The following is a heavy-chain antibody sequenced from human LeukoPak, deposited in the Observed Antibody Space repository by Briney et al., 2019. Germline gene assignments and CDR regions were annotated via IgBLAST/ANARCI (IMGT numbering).Heavy chain of an antibody. CDR3: ARSGKLEAAFDI. CDR2: IYTSGST. D-gene: IGHD3-10*01. V-gene: IGHV4-59*10. Sequence: SETLSLTCAVYGGSFSGYYCSWIRQHPGKGLEWIGRIYTSGSTNYNPSLKSRVTISVDTSKNQFSLKLSSVTAADTAVYYCARSGKLEAAFDIWGQGTMVTVSS. CDR1: GGSFSGYY. J-gene: IGHJ3*02.